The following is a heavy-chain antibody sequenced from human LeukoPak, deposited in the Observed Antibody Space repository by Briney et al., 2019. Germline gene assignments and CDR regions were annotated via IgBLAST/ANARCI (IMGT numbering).Heavy chain of an antibody. J-gene: IGHJ4*02. V-gene: IGHV3-23*01. CDR3: AKDHTISGWSNL. CDR1: GFTFSSYA. CDR2: ISGSGGST. D-gene: IGHD6-19*01. Sequence: GGSLRLSCAASGFTFSSYAMSWVRQAPGKGLEWVSAISGSGGSTYYAGSVKGRFTISRDNSKNTLHLQMNSLRADDTAVYYCAKDHTISGWSNLWGQGTLVTVSS.